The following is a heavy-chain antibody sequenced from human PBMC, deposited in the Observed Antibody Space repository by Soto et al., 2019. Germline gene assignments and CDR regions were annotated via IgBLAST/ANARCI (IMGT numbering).Heavy chain of an antibody. J-gene: IGHJ6*02. Sequence: GGSLRLSCAASGFTFSSYAMSWVRQAPGKGLEWVSAISGSGGSTYYADSVKGRFTISRDNSKNTLYLQMNSLRAEDTAVYYCAKSDCSGGSCYRNGMDVWGQGTTLTVSS. CDR2: ISGSGGST. CDR3: AKSDCSGGSCYRNGMDV. V-gene: IGHV3-23*01. CDR1: GFTFSSYA. D-gene: IGHD2-15*01.